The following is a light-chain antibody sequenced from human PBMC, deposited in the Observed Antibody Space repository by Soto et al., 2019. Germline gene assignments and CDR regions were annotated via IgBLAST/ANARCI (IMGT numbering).Light chain of an antibody. CDR3: QQYSFLPRT. V-gene: IGKV1-13*02. CDR1: QGINSD. Sequence: AIQLTQSPSSLSASVGDRVDITCRASQGINSDLAWYQQKPGKAPKLLIYKASTLKSGVPSRFSGSGSGTDFTLTISRLEPEDFAVYYCQQYSFLPRTFGQGTKVDIK. CDR2: KAS. J-gene: IGKJ1*01.